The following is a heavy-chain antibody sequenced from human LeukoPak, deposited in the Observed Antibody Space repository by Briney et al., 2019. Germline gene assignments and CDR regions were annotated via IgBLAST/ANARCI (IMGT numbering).Heavy chain of an antibody. CDR3: ASEGTSDSNYADY. V-gene: IGHV1-2*02. D-gene: IGHD4-11*01. CDR2: IDPNTGGT. J-gene: IGHJ4*02. Sequence: ASVNVSCKASGYTFIGHYIHWVRQAPGQGLEWMGWIDPNTGGTNFAQKFQGRVTLTRDTSISTAYMELSRLRSDDTAVYYCASEGTSDSNYADYWGQGTLVTVSS. CDR1: GYTFIGHY.